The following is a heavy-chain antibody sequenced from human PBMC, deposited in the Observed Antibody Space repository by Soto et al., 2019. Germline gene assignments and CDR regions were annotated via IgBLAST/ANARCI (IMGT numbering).Heavy chain of an antibody. CDR1: GYTFTSYY. Sequence: ASVKVSCKASGYTFTSYYMHWVRQAPGQGLEWMGIINPSGGSTSYAQKFQGRVTMTRDTSTSTVYMELSSLRSEDTAVYYCARDKYVFGSGYGRYYGRDVWGQGTTVPVSS. CDR2: INPSGGST. D-gene: IGHD3-3*01. J-gene: IGHJ6*02. V-gene: IGHV1-46*01. CDR3: ARDKYVFGSGYGRYYGRDV.